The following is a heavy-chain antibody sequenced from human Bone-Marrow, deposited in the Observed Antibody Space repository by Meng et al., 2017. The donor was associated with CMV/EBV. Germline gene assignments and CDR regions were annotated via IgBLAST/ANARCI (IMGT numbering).Heavy chain of an antibody. V-gene: IGHV4-39*01. D-gene: IGHD6-13*01. Sequence: GSLRLSCTVSGGSISSSSYCWGWIRQPPGKGLEWIGSIYYSGSTYYNPSLKSRVTISVDTSKNQFSLKLSSVTAADTAVYYCARHVDLAAHFDYWAQGTLVTVPS. CDR1: GGSISSSSYC. CDR2: IYYSGST. J-gene: IGHJ4*02. CDR3: ARHVDLAAHFDY.